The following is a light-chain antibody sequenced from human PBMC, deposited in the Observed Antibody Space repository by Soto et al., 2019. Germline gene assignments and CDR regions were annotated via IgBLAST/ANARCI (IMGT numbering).Light chain of an antibody. V-gene: IGKV1-39*01. Sequence: DIQMTQSPSSLSASVGDRVTITCRASQSISTYLNWYQQKAGLAPKLLIYAASSLQSGVPSRFSGSGSGTDFTLTIRSLQPEDFATYYCKQSYSTPYTFGQGTRLEIK. J-gene: IGKJ5*01. CDR3: KQSYSTPYT. CDR1: QSISTY. CDR2: AAS.